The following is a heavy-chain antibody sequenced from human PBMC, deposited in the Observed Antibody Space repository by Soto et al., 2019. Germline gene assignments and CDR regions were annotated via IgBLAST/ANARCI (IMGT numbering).Heavy chain of an antibody. D-gene: IGHD2-21*02. CDR2: IIPALGRP. V-gene: IGHV1-69*01. CDR3: ARGATPDCGGDCYFAL. Sequence: QVQLVQSGAEVKKPGSSVKVSCKASGGTFNSYGFNWVRQAPGHGLEWLGGIIPALGRPNYAQKFQGRVTITADDSTSTAYMELSSLRYDDTAIYYCARGATPDCGGDCYFALWGQGTLVTVSS. CDR1: GGTFNSYG. J-gene: IGHJ4*02.